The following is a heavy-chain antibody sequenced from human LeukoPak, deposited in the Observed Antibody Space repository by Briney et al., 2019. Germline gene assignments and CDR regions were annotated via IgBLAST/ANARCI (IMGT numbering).Heavy chain of an antibody. CDR2: IEWDDDK. J-gene: IGHJ3*02. Sequence: SGPTLLNPPRTLTLTCTFSGFSLSTSGMCVSWIRQPPGNDLEWLARIEWDDDKYYSTSLKTRLTISKDTSKNQVVLTMTNMDPVDKATYYCARIRTPTGYDAFDIWGQGTMVTVSS. D-gene: IGHD3-9*01. CDR1: GFSLSTSGMC. V-gene: IGHV2-70*11. CDR3: ARIRTPTGYDAFDI.